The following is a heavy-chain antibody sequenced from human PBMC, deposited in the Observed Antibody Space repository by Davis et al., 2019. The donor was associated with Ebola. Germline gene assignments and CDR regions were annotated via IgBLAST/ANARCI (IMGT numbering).Heavy chain of an antibody. J-gene: IGHJ2*01. CDR1: GFTFSSYS. D-gene: IGHD1-26*01. CDR3: ARSEKWELLNGRHWYFDL. V-gene: IGHV3-48*04. CDR2: ISSSSSTI. Sequence: PGGSLRLSCAASGFTFSSYSMNWVRQAPGKGLEWVSYISSSSSTIYYADSVKGRFTISRDNAKNSLYLQMNSLRAEDTAVYYCARSEKWELLNGRHWYFDLWGRGTLVTVSS.